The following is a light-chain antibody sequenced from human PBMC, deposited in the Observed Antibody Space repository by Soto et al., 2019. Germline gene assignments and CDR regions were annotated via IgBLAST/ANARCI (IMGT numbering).Light chain of an antibody. J-gene: IGLJ2*01. CDR3: CSYAGSYTLVV. Sequence: QSALTPPRSVSGSPGQSVTISCTGTSSDVGGYNYVSWYQQHPGKAPKLMIYDVSKRPSGVPDRFSGSKSGNTASLTISGLQAEDEADYYCCSYAGSYTLVVFGGGTKVTVL. V-gene: IGLV2-11*01. CDR2: DVS. CDR1: SSDVGGYNY.